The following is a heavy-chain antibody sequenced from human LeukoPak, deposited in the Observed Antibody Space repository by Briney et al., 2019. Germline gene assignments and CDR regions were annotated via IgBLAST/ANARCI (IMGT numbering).Heavy chain of an antibody. CDR3: ARRLDV. V-gene: IGHV4-34*01. J-gene: IGHJ6*02. Sequence: SETLSLTCAVYGGSFRGYYWTLIRQPPGKGLEWIGEINHSGSTNYNPSLKSRVTISVDTSKNQFSLKLTYVTAADTAVYYCARRLDVWGQGTTVTVSS. CDR2: INHSGST. CDR1: GGSFRGYY.